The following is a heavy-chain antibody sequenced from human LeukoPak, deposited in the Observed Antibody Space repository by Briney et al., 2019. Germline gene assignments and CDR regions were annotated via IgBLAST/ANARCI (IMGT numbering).Heavy chain of an antibody. D-gene: IGHD1-26*01. CDR2: VHYTGIT. Sequence: PSETLSLTCTVSGGSISSSSYYWGWIRQPPGKGLEYIGFVHYTGITNYNPSLNSRVTMSADTSNNQFSLKVTSVTAADTAIYYCARLRGEMMGAFDYWGQGNLVIVSS. CDR3: ARLRGEMMGAFDY. J-gene: IGHJ4*02. CDR1: GGSISSSSYY. V-gene: IGHV4-61*05.